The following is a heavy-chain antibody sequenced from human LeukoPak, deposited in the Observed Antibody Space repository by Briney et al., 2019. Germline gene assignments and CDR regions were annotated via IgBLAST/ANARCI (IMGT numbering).Heavy chain of an antibody. CDR2: IYYSGST. Sequence: PSETLSLTCTVSGGSISSYYWSWIRQPPGKGLEWIGYIYYSGSTNYNPSLKSRVTISVDTSKNQFSLKLSSVTAADTAVYYCARATTVTTHNWYFDLWGRGTLVTVSS. CDR3: ARATTVTTHNWYFDL. D-gene: IGHD4-17*01. CDR1: GGSISSYY. V-gene: IGHV4-59*01. J-gene: IGHJ2*01.